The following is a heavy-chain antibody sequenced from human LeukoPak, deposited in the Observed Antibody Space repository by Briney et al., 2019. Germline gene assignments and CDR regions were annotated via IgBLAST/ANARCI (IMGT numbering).Heavy chain of an antibody. CDR2: IYNSGTT. Sequence: SETLSLTCAVSGDSISSGDYSWSWTRQPPGKGLEWIGYIYNSGTTNYNPSLKSRVTISVDTSKNQFSLKLSSVTAADTAVYYCARYYLQWLARSTNWFDPWGQGTLVTVSS. CDR3: ARYYLQWLARSTNWFDP. V-gene: IGHV4-30-4*07. D-gene: IGHD6-19*01. CDR1: GDSISSGDYS. J-gene: IGHJ5*02.